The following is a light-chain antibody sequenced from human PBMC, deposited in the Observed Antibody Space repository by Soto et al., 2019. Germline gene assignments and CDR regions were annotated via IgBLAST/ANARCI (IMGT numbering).Light chain of an antibody. CDR2: EVT. V-gene: IGLV2-8*01. Sequence: QSVLTQPPSAFGSPGQSVTISCTGTSSDVGGYNYLSWYQHRPGKAPQLIIYEVTKRPSGVPNRFFGSKSGNTASLTVSGLQAEDEADYFCMSYAGMYTYVFGTGTKVTVL. J-gene: IGLJ1*01. CDR1: SSDVGGYNY. CDR3: MSYAGMYTYV.